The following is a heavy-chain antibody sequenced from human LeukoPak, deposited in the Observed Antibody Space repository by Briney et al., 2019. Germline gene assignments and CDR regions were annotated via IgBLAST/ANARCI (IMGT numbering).Heavy chain of an antibody. Sequence: SETLSLTCTVSAGSINNNYWGWFRQPPGKGLEWLGYIYSSGSTTYNPSLESRLAISIDTSKNHFSLKLSSVTAADTAVYFCAKRAVTTAGDLWFDPWGQGTLVTVSS. V-gene: IGHV4-59*08. J-gene: IGHJ5*02. CDR2: IYSSGST. CDR3: AKRAVTTAGDLWFDP. CDR1: AGSINNNY. D-gene: IGHD2-21*01.